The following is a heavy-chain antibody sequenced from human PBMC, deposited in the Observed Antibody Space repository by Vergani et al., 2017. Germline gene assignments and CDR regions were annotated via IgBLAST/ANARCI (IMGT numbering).Heavy chain of an antibody. CDR1: GGSISSGDYY. Sequence: QVQLQESGPGLVKPSQTLSLTCTVSGGSISSGDYYWSWIRQPPGKGLEWIGYIYYSGSTYYNPPLKSRVTISVDTSKNQFSLKLSSVTAADTAVYYCARVRRDDSSSYYYYYGMDVWGQGTTVTVSS. V-gene: IGHV4-30-4*01. J-gene: IGHJ6*02. CDR2: IYYSGST. D-gene: IGHD3-22*01. CDR3: ARVRRDDSSSYYYYYGMDV.